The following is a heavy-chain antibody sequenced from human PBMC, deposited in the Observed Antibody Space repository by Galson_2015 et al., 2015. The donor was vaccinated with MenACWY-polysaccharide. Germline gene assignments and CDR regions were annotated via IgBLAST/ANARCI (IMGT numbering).Heavy chain of an antibody. J-gene: IGHJ4*02. V-gene: IGHV3-30*02. Sequence: SVKGRFTISRDRSRNTMSLQMTSLSVDDTAVYYCAKKSSARASDHWGQGTLVTVSS. CDR3: AKKSSARASDH.